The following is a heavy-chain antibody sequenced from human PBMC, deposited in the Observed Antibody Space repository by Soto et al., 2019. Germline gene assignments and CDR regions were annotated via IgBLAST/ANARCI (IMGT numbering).Heavy chain of an antibody. J-gene: IGHJ6*02. V-gene: IGHV5-10-1*01. CDR2: IDPSDSYT. Sequence: GESLKISCRGSGYSFASYWISWVRQMPGKGLEWMGRIDPSDSYTNYSPSFQGHVTISADKSISTAYLQWSSLKASDTAMYYCARPVHTAMDHPNYGMDVWGQGTTVTVS. CDR3: ARPVHTAMDHPNYGMDV. D-gene: IGHD5-18*01. CDR1: GYSFASYW.